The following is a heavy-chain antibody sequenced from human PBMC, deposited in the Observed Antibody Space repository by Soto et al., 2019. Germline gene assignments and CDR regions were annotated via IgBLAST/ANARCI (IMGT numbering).Heavy chain of an antibody. J-gene: IGHJ6*02. D-gene: IGHD3-10*01. CDR3: ARVGYGSCSNFYGVDV. CDR2: IYYSGST. CDR1: GGSISSADYY. V-gene: IGHV4-30-4*01. Sequence: QVQLQESGPGLVKPSQTLSLTCSVSGGSISSADYYWSWIRQPPGKGLEWIGYIYYSGSTYYNPSLKSRVTIAEDTSKNQFSLRLSSVTAADTAMYYCARVGYGSCSNFYGVDVWGQGTTVTVSS.